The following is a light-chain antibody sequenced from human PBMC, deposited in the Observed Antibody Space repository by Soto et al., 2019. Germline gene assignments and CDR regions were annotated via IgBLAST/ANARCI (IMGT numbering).Light chain of an antibody. CDR3: QQYNEWPPFT. Sequence: PWERPTLSCMSSQSVRSNLAWYQQKPGQAPRLVIYAASTRATGIPDRFSGSVSGSEFTLTISSLQSEDFAVYYCQQYNEWPPFTFGQGTRLEIK. CDR2: AAS. J-gene: IGKJ5*01. V-gene: IGKV3-15*01. CDR1: QSVRSN.